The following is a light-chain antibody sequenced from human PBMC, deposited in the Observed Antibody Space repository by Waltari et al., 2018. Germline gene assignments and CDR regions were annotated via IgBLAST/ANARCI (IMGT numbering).Light chain of an antibody. V-gene: IGLV2-14*01. CDR3: SSYTSSSPVV. CDR2: DVS. J-gene: IGLJ2*01. Sequence: QSALTQPASVSESPGQSITISCTGTRSDVGGYNYVSWYQQHPGKAPKLMIYDVSKRPSWVSNRFSGSKSGNTASLTISGLQAEDEADYYCSSYTSSSPVVFGGGTKLTVL. CDR1: RSDVGGYNY.